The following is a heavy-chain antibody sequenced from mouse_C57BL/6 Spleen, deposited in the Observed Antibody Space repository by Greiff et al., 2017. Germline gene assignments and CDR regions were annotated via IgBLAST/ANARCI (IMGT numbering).Heavy chain of an antibody. CDR1: GFTFSSYG. Sequence: EVMLVESGGDLVKPGGSLKLSCAASGFTFSSYGMSWVRPTPDKRLEWVATISSGGSYTYYPDSVKGRFTISRDNAKNTLYLQMSSLKSEDTAMYYCARHGDSSGYDYWGQGTTLTVSS. J-gene: IGHJ2*01. CDR2: ISSGGSYT. D-gene: IGHD3-2*02. CDR3: ARHGDSSGYDY. V-gene: IGHV5-6*01.